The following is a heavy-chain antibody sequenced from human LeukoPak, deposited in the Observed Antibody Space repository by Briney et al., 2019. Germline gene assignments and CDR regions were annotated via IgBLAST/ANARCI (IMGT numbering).Heavy chain of an antibody. V-gene: IGHV4-59*01. CDR2: IYYSGRT. D-gene: IGHD6-13*01. J-gene: IGHJ4*02. CDR3: ARLAAAGTWYFDY. CDR1: GGSISSYY. Sequence: SETLSLTCTVSGGSISSYYWNWIRQPPGKALEWIGYIYYSGRTNYNPSLKSRVTMSVDTSKNQFSLNLNSVTAADTAVYYCARLAAAGTWYFDYWGQGTLVTVSS.